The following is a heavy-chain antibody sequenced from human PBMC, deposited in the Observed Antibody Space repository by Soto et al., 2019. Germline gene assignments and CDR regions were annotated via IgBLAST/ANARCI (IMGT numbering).Heavy chain of an antibody. CDR1: GFTLSSHD. CDR2: ITSAGGT. D-gene: IGHD1-1*01. V-gene: IGHV3-13*01. J-gene: IGHJ4*02. CDR3: ARATVTTPYYFDY. Sequence: EVQLVESGGGLVQPGGSLRLSCAASGFTLSSHDVHWVRQATGKGLEWVSGITSAGGTYYPGSVKGRFTISRDNAKNSFYLQMNSLRAGDTAVYYCARATVTTPYYFDYWGQGALFTVSS.